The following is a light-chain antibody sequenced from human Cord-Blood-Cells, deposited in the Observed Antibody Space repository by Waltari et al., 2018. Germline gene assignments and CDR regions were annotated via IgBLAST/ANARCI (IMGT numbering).Light chain of an antibody. V-gene: IGLV2-11*01. J-gene: IGLJ1*01. Sequence: QSALTQPRSVSGSPGQSVTISCTGTRSGAGGYHYVSWYQQHPGQAPKLLIYAVSQRPSGVPDRFSGAKSCNTASLTISGLQAEDEADYYCCSYAGSYTYVFGTGTKVTVL. CDR3: CSYAGSYTYV. CDR1: RSGAGGYHY. CDR2: AVS.